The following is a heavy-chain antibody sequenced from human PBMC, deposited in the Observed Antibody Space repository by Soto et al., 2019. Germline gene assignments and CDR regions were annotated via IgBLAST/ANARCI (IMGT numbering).Heavy chain of an antibody. V-gene: IGHV2-5*01. CDR1: GFSLSTRGVA. D-gene: IGHD5-12*01. CDR3: AHRPRAYADNFHN. Sequence: QITLKESGPTLVKPTQTLTLTCTFSGFSLSTRGVAVGWFRQPPGKALEWLALIYGYEDKWYSPSLKSRLTITDATSKNQVVLTMTNIDRVDTITYYCAHRPRAYADNFHNSGPATLVTVSS. J-gene: IGHJ4*01. CDR2: IYGYEDK.